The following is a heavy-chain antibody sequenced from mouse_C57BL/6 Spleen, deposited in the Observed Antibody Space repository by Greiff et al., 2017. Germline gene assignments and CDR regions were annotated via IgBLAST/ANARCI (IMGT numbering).Heavy chain of an antibody. CDR1: GYTFTDYN. V-gene: IGHV1-22*01. J-gene: IGHJ1*03. CDR3: ARIEIGFDWYFDV. CDR2: INPNNGGT. D-gene: IGHD2-14*01. Sequence: VQLQQSGPELVKPGASVKMSCKASGYTFTDYNMHWVKQSHGKSLEWIGYINPNNGGTSYNQKFKGKATLTVNKSSSTAYMELRSLTSEDSAVYYCARIEIGFDWYFDVWGTGTTVTVSS.